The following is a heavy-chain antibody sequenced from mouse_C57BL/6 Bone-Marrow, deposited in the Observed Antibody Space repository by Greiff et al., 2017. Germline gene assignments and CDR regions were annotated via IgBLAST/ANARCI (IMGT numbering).Heavy chain of an antibody. J-gene: IGHJ3*01. Sequence: VKLMESDAELVKPGASVKISCKVSGYTFTDHTIHWMKQRPEQGLEWIGYIYPRDGSTKYNEKFKGKATLTADKSSSTAYMQLNSLTSEDSAVYFCARESNYEAWFAYWGQGTLVTVSA. V-gene: IGHV1-78*01. CDR1: GYTFTDHT. CDR3: ARESNYEAWFAY. CDR2: IYPRDGST. D-gene: IGHD2-5*01.